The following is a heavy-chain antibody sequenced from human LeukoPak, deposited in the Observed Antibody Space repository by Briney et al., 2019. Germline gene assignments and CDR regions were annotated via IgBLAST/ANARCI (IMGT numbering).Heavy chain of an antibody. CDR2: ISNSDGST. V-gene: IGHV3-23*01. CDR3: ARDPTGNDAFDI. J-gene: IGHJ3*02. Sequence: GGSLRLSCAASGFTFSNYAMSWVRQAPGKGLEWVSGISNSDGSTYYADSVKGRFTISRDNSKNTLYLQMNSLRAEDTAVYYCARDPTGNDAFDIWGPGTMVTVSS. D-gene: IGHD1-1*01. CDR1: GFTFSNYA.